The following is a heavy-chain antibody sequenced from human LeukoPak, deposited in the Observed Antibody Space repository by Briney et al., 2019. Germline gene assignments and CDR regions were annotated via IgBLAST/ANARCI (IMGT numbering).Heavy chain of an antibody. Sequence: GASVKVSCKASGYSFTTYGITWVRQAPGQGLEWMGWININKGKTNYAQKLQGRVTMTTDTPTSTAYMELRSLRSDDTAVYYCARDLYPYYFDYWGQGTLVTVSS. D-gene: IGHD2-8*01. CDR2: ININKGKT. CDR1: GYSFTTYG. J-gene: IGHJ4*02. V-gene: IGHV1-18*01. CDR3: ARDLYPYYFDY.